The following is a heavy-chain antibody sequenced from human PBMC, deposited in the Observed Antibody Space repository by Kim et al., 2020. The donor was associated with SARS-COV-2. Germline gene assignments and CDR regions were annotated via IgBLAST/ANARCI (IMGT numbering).Heavy chain of an antibody. D-gene: IGHD1-26*01. Sequence: SETLSLTCTVSGGSISSYYWSWIRQPPGKGLEWIGYIYYSGSTNYNPSLKSRVTISVDTSKNQFSLKLSSVTAADTAVYYCARGGVGWVDAFDIWGQGK. V-gene: IGHV4-59*01. CDR3: ARGGVGWVDAFDI. J-gene: IGHJ3*02. CDR2: IYYSGST. CDR1: GGSISSYY.